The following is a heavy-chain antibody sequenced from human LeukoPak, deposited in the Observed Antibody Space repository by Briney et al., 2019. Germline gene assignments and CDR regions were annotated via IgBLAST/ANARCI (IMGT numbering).Heavy chain of an antibody. CDR1: GYTFTSYD. CDR2: MNPNSGNT. V-gene: IGHV1-8*01. Sequence: ASVKVSCKASGYTFTSYDINWVRQATGQGLEWMGWMNPNSGNTGYAQKSQGRVTMTRNTSISTAYMELSSLRSEDTAVYYCARGQGFARYYYGSGSYYQRYNWFDPWGQGTLVTVSS. J-gene: IGHJ5*02. D-gene: IGHD3-10*01. CDR3: ARGQGFARYYYGSGSYYQRYNWFDP.